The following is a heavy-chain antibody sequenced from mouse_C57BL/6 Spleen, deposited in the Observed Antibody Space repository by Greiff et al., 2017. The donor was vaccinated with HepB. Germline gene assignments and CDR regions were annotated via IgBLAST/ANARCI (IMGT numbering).Heavy chain of an antibody. V-gene: IGHV1-50*01. D-gene: IGHD2-4*01. CDR1: GYTFTSYW. J-gene: IGHJ2*01. CDR3: ARFGYYDYDRDFDY. CDR2: IDPSDSYT. Sequence: QVQLQQPGAELVKPGASVKLSCKASGYTFTSYWMQWVKQRPGQGLEWIGEIDPSDSYTNYTQKFKGKATLTVDTSSSTAYMQLSSLTSEDSAVYNCARFGYYDYDRDFDYWGQGTTLTVSS.